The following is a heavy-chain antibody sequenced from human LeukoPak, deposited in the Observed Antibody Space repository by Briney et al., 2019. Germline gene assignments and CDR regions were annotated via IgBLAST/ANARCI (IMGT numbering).Heavy chain of an antibody. CDR1: EGTFSSYA. CDR3: ARDYSKRLLKGQYAFDI. D-gene: IGHD2-21*02. CDR2: IIPILGIA. J-gene: IGHJ3*02. Sequence: SVKLFCKASEGTFSSYAISWVRQAPGQGLEWMGRIIPILGIANYAQKFQGRVTITADKSTSTPYMDLSSLRSEDTAVYYCARDYSKRLLKGQYAFDIWGQGTMVTVSS. V-gene: IGHV1-69*04.